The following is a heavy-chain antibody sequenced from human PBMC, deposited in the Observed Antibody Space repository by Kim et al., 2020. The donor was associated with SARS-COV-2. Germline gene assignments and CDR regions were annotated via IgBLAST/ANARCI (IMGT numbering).Heavy chain of an antibody. Sequence: SETLSLTCTVSGGSISSSSYYWGWIRQPPGKGLEWIGSIYYSGSTYYNPSLKSRVTISVDTSKNQFSLKLSSVTAADTAVYYCARGSTLGEGALFDPWGQGTLVTVSS. CDR2: IYYSGST. D-gene: IGHD3-10*01. V-gene: IGHV4-39*07. CDR1: GGSISSSSYY. CDR3: ARGSTLGEGALFDP. J-gene: IGHJ5*02.